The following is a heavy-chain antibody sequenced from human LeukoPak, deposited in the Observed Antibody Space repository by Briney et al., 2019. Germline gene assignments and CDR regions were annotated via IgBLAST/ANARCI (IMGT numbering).Heavy chain of an antibody. Sequence: GGSLRLSCAASGFTVSSNYMSWVRQAPGKGLEWVSVIYSGGSTYYADSVKGRFTISRDNSKNTLYLQMNSLIAEDTAVYYCARERSTTNWFDPWGQGTLVTVSS. V-gene: IGHV3-53*01. CDR3: ARERSTTNWFDP. CDR1: GFTVSSNY. J-gene: IGHJ5*02. D-gene: IGHD2-2*01. CDR2: IYSGGST.